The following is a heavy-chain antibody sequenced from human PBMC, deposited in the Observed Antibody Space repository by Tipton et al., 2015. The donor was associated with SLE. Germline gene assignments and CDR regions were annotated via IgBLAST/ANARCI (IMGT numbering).Heavy chain of an antibody. V-gene: IGHV4-4*07. CDR3: AREDYFGTGIWS. Sequence: TLSLTCTVSGDSISTYYWNWIRQPAGKGLEWIGRIYTSGGTNYNPSLKSRVTISVDTSKNQFSLKLTSVVAADTGVYFCAREDYFGTGIWSWGQGTLVTVSS. J-gene: IGHJ1*01. D-gene: IGHD3-10*01. CDR1: GDSISTYY. CDR2: IYTSGGT.